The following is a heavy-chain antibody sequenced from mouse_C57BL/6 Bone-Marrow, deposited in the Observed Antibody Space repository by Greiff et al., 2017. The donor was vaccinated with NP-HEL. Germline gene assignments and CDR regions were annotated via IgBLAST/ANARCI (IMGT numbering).Heavy chain of an antibody. Sequence: QVQLQQPGAELVKPGASVKLSCKASGYTFTSYWMHWVKQRLGQGLEWIGMIHPNSGSTNYNEKFKSKATLTVDKSSSTAYMQLSSLTSEDSSVYYCARSSLLQLGWDYWGQGTSVTVSS. J-gene: IGHJ4*01. D-gene: IGHD1-1*01. CDR2: IHPNSGST. CDR3: ARSSLLQLGWDY. CDR1: GYTFTSYW. V-gene: IGHV1-64*01.